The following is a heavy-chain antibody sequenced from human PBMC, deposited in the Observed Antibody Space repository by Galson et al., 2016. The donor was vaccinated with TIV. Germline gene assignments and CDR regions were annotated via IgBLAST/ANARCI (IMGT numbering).Heavy chain of an antibody. J-gene: IGHJ6*02. V-gene: IGHV3-53*05. Sequence: LSCAASSLNVNDDYMTWVRQAPGKGLEWVAIMSSGGTLNYADFVRGRFTVSRDSSKNTLYLQMNSLRPDDTAVYYCTRERRFCGNNCYLSYYYGMDVWGQGTTVTVSS. CDR1: SLNVNDDY. D-gene: IGHD2-21*01. CDR2: MSSGGTL. CDR3: TRERRFCGNNCYLSYYYGMDV.